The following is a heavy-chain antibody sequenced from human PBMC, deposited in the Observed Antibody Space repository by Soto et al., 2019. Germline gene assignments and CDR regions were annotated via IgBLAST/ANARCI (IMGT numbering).Heavy chain of an antibody. V-gene: IGHV3-23*01. Sequence: PGWSLRLSCAASGFTFISYAMSWVRQAPGKGREWVAAISGSGGSTYYADSVKGRFTISRDNSKNTLYLQMNSLSAEDTAVYYCAKGSRAYYYYGMDVWGQGTTVTVSS. CDR3: AKGSRAYYYYGMDV. J-gene: IGHJ6*02. CDR2: ISGSGGST. CDR1: GFTFISYA.